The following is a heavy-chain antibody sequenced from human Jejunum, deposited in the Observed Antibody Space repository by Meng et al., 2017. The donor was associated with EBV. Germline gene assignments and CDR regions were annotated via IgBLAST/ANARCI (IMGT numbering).Heavy chain of an antibody. CDR2: TYWDADK. J-gene: IGHJ4*02. CDR3: AHRGYNFAFDY. CDR1: GFSLSTSGVG. Sequence: QTHLKGSGPTLVKPTQTLTLTCTFSGFSLSTSGVGVAWFRQPPGKALEWLALTYWDADKRYNPSLRDRLSITKDTSKNQVVLTMTNMDPVDTATYFCAHRGYNFAFDYWGQGALVTVSS. V-gene: IGHV2-5*02. D-gene: IGHD5-24*01.